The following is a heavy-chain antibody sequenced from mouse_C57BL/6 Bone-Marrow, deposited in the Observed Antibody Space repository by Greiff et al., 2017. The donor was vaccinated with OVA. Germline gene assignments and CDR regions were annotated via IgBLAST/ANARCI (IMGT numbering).Heavy chain of an antibody. D-gene: IGHD1-1*01. V-gene: IGHV1-20*01. Sequence: VQLQQSGPELVKPGDSVKISCKASGYSFTGYFMNWVMQSHGKSLEWIGRINPYNGDTFYNQKFKGKATLTVDKSSSTAHMELRSLTSEDSAVYYCARSAITTVWYFDVWGTGTTVTVSS. J-gene: IGHJ1*03. CDR1: GYSFTGYF. CDR2: INPYNGDT. CDR3: ARSAITTVWYFDV.